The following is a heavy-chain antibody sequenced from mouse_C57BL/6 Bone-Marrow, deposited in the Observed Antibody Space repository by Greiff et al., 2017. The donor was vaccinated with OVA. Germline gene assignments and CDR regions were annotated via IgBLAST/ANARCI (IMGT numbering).Heavy chain of an antibody. J-gene: IGHJ3*01. V-gene: IGHV6-3*01. CDR3: TADYGSSPFAY. CDR2: IRLKSDNYAT. Sequence: EVMLVESGGGLVQPGGSMKLSCVASGFTFSNYWMNWVRQSPEKGLEWVAQIRLKSDNYATHYAESVKGRFTISRDDSKSSVYLQMNNLRAEDTGIYYCTADYGSSPFAYWGQGTLVTVSA. D-gene: IGHD1-1*01. CDR1: GFTFSNYW.